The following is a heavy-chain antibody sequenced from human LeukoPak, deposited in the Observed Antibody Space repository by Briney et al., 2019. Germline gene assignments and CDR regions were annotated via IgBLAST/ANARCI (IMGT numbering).Heavy chain of an antibody. CDR3: ASETYYYDSSGYYAAFDI. J-gene: IGHJ3*02. CDR2: IYYSGST. Sequence: SETLSLTCTVSGGSISSYYWSWIRQPPGKGLEWIGYIYYSGSTNYNPSLKSRVTISVDTSKNQFSLKLSSVTAADTAVYYCASETYYYDSSGYYAAFDIWGQGTMVTVSS. CDR1: GGSISSYY. D-gene: IGHD3-22*01. V-gene: IGHV4-59*01.